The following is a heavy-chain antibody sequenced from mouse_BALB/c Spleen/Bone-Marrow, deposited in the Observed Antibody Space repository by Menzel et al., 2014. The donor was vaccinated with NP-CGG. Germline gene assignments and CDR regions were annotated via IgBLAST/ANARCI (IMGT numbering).Heavy chain of an antibody. J-gene: IGHJ3*01. CDR3: ARDSSDYLAWFAY. Sequence: QVQLQQSGAELMKPGASVKISCKATGYTFSSYWIEWVKQRPGHGPEWIGEILPGSDSTNYNENFKGKATFTADTSSNTAYMQLNSLTSEDSAVYFCARDSSDYLAWFAYWGQGTLVTVSA. CDR1: GYTFSSYW. D-gene: IGHD3-2*01. V-gene: IGHV1-9*01. CDR2: ILPGSDST.